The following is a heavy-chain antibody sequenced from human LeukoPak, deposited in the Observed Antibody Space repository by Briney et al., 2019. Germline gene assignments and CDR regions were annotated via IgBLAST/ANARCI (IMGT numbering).Heavy chain of an antibody. CDR1: GIKLSNYG. D-gene: IGHD6-19*01. Sequence: GGSLRLSCVVSGIKLSNYGMSWVRQAPGKGLEWVSGIREAGGGTKYADSVKGRFTISRDNSKNTLYLQMNSLRAEDTAVYYCAKAGIAVPATPEYCGQGTQVTVSS. J-gene: IGHJ4*02. V-gene: IGHV3-23*01. CDR2: IREAGGGT. CDR3: AKAGIAVPATPEY.